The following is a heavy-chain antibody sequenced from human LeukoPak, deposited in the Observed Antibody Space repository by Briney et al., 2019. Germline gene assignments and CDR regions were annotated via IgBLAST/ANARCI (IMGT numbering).Heavy chain of an antibody. CDR2: ISYDGSNK. CDR1: GFTFSSYG. V-gene: IGHV3-30*18. J-gene: IGHJ3*02. CDR3: AKELTIWSLDAFES. D-gene: IGHD3-16*01. Sequence: GRSLRLSCAASGFTFSSYGMHWVRQAPGKGLEWVAVISYDGSNKYYADSVKGRFTISRDNSKNTLYLQMNSLRAEDTAVYYCAKELTIWSLDAFESWGQGTKVTV.